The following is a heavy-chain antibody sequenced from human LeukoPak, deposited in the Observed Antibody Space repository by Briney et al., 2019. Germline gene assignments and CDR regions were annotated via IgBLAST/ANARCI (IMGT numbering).Heavy chain of an antibody. CDR1: GGTFSSYA. CDR2: IIPIFGTA. J-gene: IGHJ5*02. CDR3: ARAVVVVPAVGPLNWFDP. D-gene: IGHD2-2*01. V-gene: IGHV1-69*01. Sequence: SVKVSCKASGGTFSSYAISWVRQAPGQGLEWMGGIIPIFGTANYAQKFQGRVTITADESTITAYMELSSLRSEDTAVYYCARAVVVVPAVGPLNWFDPWGQGTLVTVSS.